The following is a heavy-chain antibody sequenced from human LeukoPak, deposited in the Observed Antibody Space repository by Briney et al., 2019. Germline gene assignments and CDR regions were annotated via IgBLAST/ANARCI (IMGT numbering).Heavy chain of an antibody. D-gene: IGHD6-13*01. CDR1: GYSFTTYW. CDR3: ARCFTAASGYDY. V-gene: IGHV5-51*01. Sequence: GESLKIYRKGSGYSFTTYWMGWERQMPGKGLEWMGIIYPGDSDTRYSPSFEGQVTISVDKSISTAYLQWNSLQVSDTAMYYCARCFTAASGYDYWGQGNLVTVSS. CDR2: IYPGDSDT. J-gene: IGHJ4*02.